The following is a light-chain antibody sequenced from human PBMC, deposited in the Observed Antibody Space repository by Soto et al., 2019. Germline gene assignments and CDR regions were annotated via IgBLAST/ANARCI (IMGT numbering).Light chain of an antibody. Sequence: EIVLTQSPGTLSLSPGERATLSCRASQSVRSSYLAWYQQKPGLAPRLLIYGASSRATGIPDRFTGSGSGTDFTLTISRLEPEDFAVYYCQHYDSLSFGQGTRLEIK. J-gene: IGKJ5*01. V-gene: IGKV3-20*01. CDR2: GAS. CDR3: QHYDSLS. CDR1: QSVRSSY.